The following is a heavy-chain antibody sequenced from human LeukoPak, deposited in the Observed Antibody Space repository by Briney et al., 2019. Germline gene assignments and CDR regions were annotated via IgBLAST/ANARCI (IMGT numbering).Heavy chain of an antibody. CDR3: ARAAVLRFLEWLPFDP. CDR2: INPNSGGT. D-gene: IGHD3-3*01. J-gene: IGHJ5*02. Sequence: GASVKVSCKASGGTFSSYAISWVRQAPGQGLEWMGWINPNSGGTNYAQKFQGRVTMTRDTSISTAYMELSRLRSDDTAVYYCARAAVLRFLEWLPFDPWGQGTLVTVSS. V-gene: IGHV1-2*02. CDR1: GGTFSSYA.